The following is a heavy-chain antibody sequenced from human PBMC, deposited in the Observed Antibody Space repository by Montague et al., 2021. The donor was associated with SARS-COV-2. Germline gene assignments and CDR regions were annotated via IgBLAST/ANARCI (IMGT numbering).Heavy chain of an antibody. CDR1: GFTFSSIS. D-gene: IGHD2-15*01. Sequence: SLRLSCAASGFTFSSISMNWVRQAPGKRLEWVSSISSESAYIVYAESVRGRFTIPRDNAQNLLYLQMNSLRAEDTAVYYCARFETSKFYSSGMDVWGQGTTVTVSS. CDR2: ISSESAYI. J-gene: IGHJ6*02. CDR3: ARFETSKFYSSGMDV. V-gene: IGHV3-21*01.